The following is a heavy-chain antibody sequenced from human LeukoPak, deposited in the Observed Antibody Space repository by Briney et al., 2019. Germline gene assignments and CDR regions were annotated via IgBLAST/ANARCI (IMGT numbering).Heavy chain of an antibody. CDR3: AGSSTAAGTFDY. D-gene: IGHD6-13*01. CDR2: INSDGRTT. V-gene: IGHV3-74*01. Sequence: GGSLRLSCAASGFTFSTSWMHWVRQAPGKGLVWVSRINSDGRTTTYADSVKGRFTISRDNAKNTLCLQMNSLSAEDTAMYFCAGSSTAAGTFDYWGQGTLVTVSS. CDR1: GFTFSTSW. J-gene: IGHJ4*02.